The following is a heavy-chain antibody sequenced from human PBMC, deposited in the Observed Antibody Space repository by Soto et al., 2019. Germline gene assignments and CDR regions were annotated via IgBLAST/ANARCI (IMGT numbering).Heavy chain of an antibody. CDR3: ARAGEYSYGYGY. D-gene: IGHD5-18*01. J-gene: IGHJ4*02. CDR1: GYSFTGYY. CDR2: INPNSGGT. Sequence: ASVKVSCKASGYSFTGYYMHWVRQAPGQGLEWMGWINPNSGGTNYAQKFQGCVTMTRDTSISTAYMELSRLTSDDTAVYYCARAGEYSYGYGYWGQGTLVTVSS. V-gene: IGHV1-2*04.